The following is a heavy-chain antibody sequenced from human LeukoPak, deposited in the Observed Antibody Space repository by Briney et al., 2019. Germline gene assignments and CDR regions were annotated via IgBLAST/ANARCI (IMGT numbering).Heavy chain of an antibody. J-gene: IGHJ6*02. V-gene: IGHV3-30-3*01. Sequence: GGSLRLSCAASGFTFSSYAMHWVRQAPGKGLEWVAVISYDGSNKYYADSVKGRFTISRDNSKNTLYLQMNSLRAEDTAVYYCAKGPLWFGESPYGMDVWGQGTTVTVSS. CDR3: AKGPLWFGESPYGMDV. D-gene: IGHD3-10*01. CDR2: ISYDGSNK. CDR1: GFTFSSYA.